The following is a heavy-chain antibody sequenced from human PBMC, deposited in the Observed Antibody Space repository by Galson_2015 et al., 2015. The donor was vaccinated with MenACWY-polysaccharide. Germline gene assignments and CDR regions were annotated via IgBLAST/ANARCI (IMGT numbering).Heavy chain of an antibody. D-gene: IGHD2-21*02. Sequence: SLRLSCAASGFVFSSYWMHWVRHAPGEGLVWVSRINTDGSSTSYADSVKGRFTVSRDNAKNTVYLQMNSLRAEDTAVYYCARDPHCGAGCSIHDAFDVWGQGTKVTVSS. CDR2: INTDGSST. CDR3: ARDPHCGAGCSIHDAFDV. CDR1: GFVFSSYW. J-gene: IGHJ3*01. V-gene: IGHV3-74*01.